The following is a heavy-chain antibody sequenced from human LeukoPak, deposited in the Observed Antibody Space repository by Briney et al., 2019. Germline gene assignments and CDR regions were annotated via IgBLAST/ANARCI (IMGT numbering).Heavy chain of an antibody. CDR1: GFTFSSYA. CDR2: ISGSGGST. Sequence: PGGSLRLSCAASGFTFSSYAMSWVRQAPGKGLEWVSAISGSGGSTYYADSVKGRVTISRDNSKNTLYLKMNSLRAEDTAVYYCAKDLIFGVVGNYFDYWGQGTLVTVSS. D-gene: IGHD3-3*01. V-gene: IGHV3-23*01. J-gene: IGHJ4*02. CDR3: AKDLIFGVVGNYFDY.